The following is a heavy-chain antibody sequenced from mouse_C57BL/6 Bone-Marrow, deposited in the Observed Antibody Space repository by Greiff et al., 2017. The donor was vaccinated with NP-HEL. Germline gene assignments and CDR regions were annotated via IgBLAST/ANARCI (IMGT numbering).Heavy chain of an antibody. CDR3: AREGTGFFAY. V-gene: IGHV1-76*01. J-gene: IGHJ3*01. D-gene: IGHD4-1*01. CDR1: GYTFTDYY. CDR2: IYPGSGNT. Sequence: VQLQQSGAELVRPGASVKLSCKASGYTFTDYYINWVKQRPGQGLEWIARIYPGSGNTYYNEKFKGKATLTAEKSSSTAYMQLSSLTSEDSAVYFCAREGTGFFAYWGQGTLVTVSA.